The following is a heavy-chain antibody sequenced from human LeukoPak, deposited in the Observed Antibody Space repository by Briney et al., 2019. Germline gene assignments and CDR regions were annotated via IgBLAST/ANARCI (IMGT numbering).Heavy chain of an antibody. CDR2: IKSKTDGGTT. CDR1: GFTFSNAW. J-gene: IGHJ4*02. Sequence: PGGSLRLSCAASGFTFSNAWMSWVRQAPGKGLEWVGRIKSKTDGGTTDYAAPVKGRFTISRDDSKNTLYLQMNSLKTEDTAVYYCTTTLAAVVPAAYHRGYFDYWGQGTLVTVSS. CDR3: TTTLAAVVPAAYHRGYFDY. V-gene: IGHV3-15*01. D-gene: IGHD2-2*01.